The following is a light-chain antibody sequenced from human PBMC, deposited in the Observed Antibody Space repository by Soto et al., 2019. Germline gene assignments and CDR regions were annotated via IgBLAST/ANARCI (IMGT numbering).Light chain of an antibody. V-gene: IGKV3-20*01. CDR3: QQYGRSPLGT. CDR1: QIVNSNY. CDR2: GAS. Sequence: EVVLTQSPGTLSLSPGERATLSCRASQIVNSNYLAWYQHKPGQSPRLLIYGASIRATGIPDRFGGSGSGTDFTLTISRLEPEDFAVYYCQQYGRSPLGTFGQGTKVEIK. J-gene: IGKJ1*01.